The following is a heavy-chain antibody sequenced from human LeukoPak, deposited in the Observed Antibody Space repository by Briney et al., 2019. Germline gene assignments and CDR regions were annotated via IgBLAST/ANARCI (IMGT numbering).Heavy chain of an antibody. CDR1: GGSINSGSYY. CDR2: IYTSGST. D-gene: IGHD3-22*01. J-gene: IGHJ4*02. CDR3: ASSAYYYDSNGYYGTFYSDY. V-gene: IGHV4-61*09. Sequence: SQTLSLTCAVSGGSINSGSYYWNWVRQPAGTGLEWIGHIYTSGSTNYNPSLKSRVSISMDASRNLFSLKLTSVTAADTAMYYCASSAYYYDSNGYYGTFYSDYWGQGTLVTVSS.